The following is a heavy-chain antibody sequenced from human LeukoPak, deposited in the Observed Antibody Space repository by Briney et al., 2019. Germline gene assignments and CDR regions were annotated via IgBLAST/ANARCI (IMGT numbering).Heavy chain of an antibody. Sequence: SETLSLTCTVSGGSISRGSYYWAWIRQPPGKGLEWIGSIYYSGSTYYNPSLKSQVTISQDTSKNQFSLKLSSVTAADTAVYYCARHPGISEVHFGDWGQGTLVIVSS. J-gene: IGHJ4*02. V-gene: IGHV4-39*01. D-gene: IGHD6-13*01. CDR3: ARHPGISEVHFGD. CDR2: IYYSGST. CDR1: GGSISRGSYY.